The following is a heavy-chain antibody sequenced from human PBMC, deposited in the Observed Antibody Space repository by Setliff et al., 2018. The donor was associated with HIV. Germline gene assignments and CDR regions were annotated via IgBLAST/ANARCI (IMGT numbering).Heavy chain of an antibody. V-gene: IGHV4-59*01. J-gene: IGHJ4*02. CDR2: ISYSGST. Sequence: LSLTCTVSGGSISSYYWSWIRQPPGKGLEWIGYISYSGSTNYNPTLKSRVTILVDTSKNHFSLTLTSVTAADTAVYYCARGPTRFYFDYWGQGTLVTVSS. CDR3: ARGPTRFYFDY. D-gene: IGHD1-1*01. CDR1: GGSISSYY.